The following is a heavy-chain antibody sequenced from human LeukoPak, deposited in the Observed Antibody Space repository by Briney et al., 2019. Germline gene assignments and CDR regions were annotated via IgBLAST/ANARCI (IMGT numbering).Heavy chain of an antibody. CDR1: GYSFTSYW. CDR2: IYPGDSDT. D-gene: IGHD6-13*01. CDR3: ARPGTPYSSSWYGAFDI. Sequence: HGESLKISCKGSGYSFTSYWIGWVRQMPGKGLEWMGIIYPGDSDTRYSPSFQGQVTISADKSISTAYLQWSSLKASDTAMYYCARPGTPYSSSWYGAFDIWGQGTMVTVSS. J-gene: IGHJ3*02. V-gene: IGHV5-51*01.